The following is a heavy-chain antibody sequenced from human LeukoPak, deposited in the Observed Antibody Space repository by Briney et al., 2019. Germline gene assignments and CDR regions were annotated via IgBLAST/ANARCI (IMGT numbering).Heavy chain of an antibody. CDR1: GGSISSSSYY. V-gene: IGHV4-39*07. CDR3: ARGGSYTMVKNH. D-gene: IGHD1-26*01. CDR2: MYSSGST. J-gene: IGHJ5*02. Sequence: SETLSLTCTVPGGSISSSSYYWGWIRQPPGKGLEWIGSMYSSGSTYYNPSLKSRVTILVDTSKNQFSLKLSSVTAADTAVYYCARGGSYTMVKNHWGQGTLVTVSS.